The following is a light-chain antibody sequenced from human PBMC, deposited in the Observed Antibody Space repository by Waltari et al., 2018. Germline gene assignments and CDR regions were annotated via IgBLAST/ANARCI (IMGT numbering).Light chain of an antibody. Sequence: DIQMTQSPSSVSASVGDRVTMTCRASQDIRNWLAWYQQKPGKAPNLLIYATSSLQTGVPYRFSGSGSGTEFTLTISSLQPEDFATYYCQQANSFPITFGPGTKVDFK. J-gene: IGKJ3*01. V-gene: IGKV1-12*01. CDR1: QDIRNW. CDR2: ATS. CDR3: QQANSFPIT.